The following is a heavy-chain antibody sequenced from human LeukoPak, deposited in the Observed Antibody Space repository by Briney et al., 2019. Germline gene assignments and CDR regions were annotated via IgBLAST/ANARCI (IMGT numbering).Heavy chain of an antibody. J-gene: IGHJ4*02. CDR3: ARDSGGGWYDGDY. CDR2: IYYSGST. D-gene: IGHD6-19*01. CDR1: GGSISSYY. V-gene: IGHV4-59*01. Sequence: SETLSLTCTVSGGSISSYYWSWIRQPPGKGLEWIGYIYYSGSTNYNPSLKSRVTISVDTSKNQFSLKLSSVTAADTAVYYCARDSGGGWYDGDYWGQGTLVIVSS.